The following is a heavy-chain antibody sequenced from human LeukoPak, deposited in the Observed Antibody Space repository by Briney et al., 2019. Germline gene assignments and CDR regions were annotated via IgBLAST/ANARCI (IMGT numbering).Heavy chain of an antibody. V-gene: IGHV1-8*01. CDR2: MNPNSGNT. CDR3: ARGGRYSSSRGYYYYYYMDV. Sequence: ASVKVSCKASGYTFTSYDINWVRQATGQGLEWMGWMNPNSGNTGYAQKFQGRVTMTRNTSISTAYMELSSLRSEDTAVYYCARGGRYSSSRGYYYYYYMDVWGKGTAVTVSS. J-gene: IGHJ6*03. CDR1: GYTFTSYD. D-gene: IGHD6-6*01.